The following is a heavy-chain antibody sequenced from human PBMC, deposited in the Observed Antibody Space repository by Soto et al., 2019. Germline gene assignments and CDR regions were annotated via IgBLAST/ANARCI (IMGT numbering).Heavy chain of an antibody. CDR3: AMLDNYVTPTPQDV. V-gene: IGHV1-18*01. J-gene: IGHJ6*02. Sequence: QVQLVQSGDEVRKPGSSVKVSCKASGYIFVNYGIAWVRQAPGQGLEWMGWISPYSGNTHYARKVQGRLAMTTDTSTSTAYMDLRSLTSDATAVYYCAMLDNYVTPTPQDVWGHGTTVSVSS. CDR1: GYIFVNYG. D-gene: IGHD3-16*01. CDR2: ISPYSGNT.